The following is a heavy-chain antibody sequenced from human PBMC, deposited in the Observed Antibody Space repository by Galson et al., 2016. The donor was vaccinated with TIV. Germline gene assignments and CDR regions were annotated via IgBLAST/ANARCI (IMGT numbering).Heavy chain of an antibody. D-gene: IGHD6-13*01. Sequence: SLRLSCAASGFTFSSHWMHWVRQSPGKGLVWVSRINSDGNRRTYADSVKGRFTISRDNAKNILYLQLNSLRAEDTAVYYCSRGVGRAIAAAGFRWLDPWGQGTQVIVSS. CDR1: GFTFSSHW. CDR3: SRGVGRAIAAAGFRWLDP. J-gene: IGHJ5*02. V-gene: IGHV3-74*01. CDR2: INSDGNRR.